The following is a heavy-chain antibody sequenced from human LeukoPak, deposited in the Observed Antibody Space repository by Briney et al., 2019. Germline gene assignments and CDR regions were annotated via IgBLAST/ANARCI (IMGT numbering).Heavy chain of an antibody. D-gene: IGHD4-23*01. V-gene: IGHV3-7*03. CDR1: GLTFSNYW. J-gene: IGHJ4*02. CDR3: ARDRTGGYFDY. CDR2: IKEDGSEK. Sequence: GGSLRLSCAASGLTFSNYWMSWVRQAPGKGLEWVANIKEDGSEKYYVDSMKGRFTISRDNAKNSLYLQMSSLRVEDTAVYYCARDRTGGYFDYWGQGTLVTVSS.